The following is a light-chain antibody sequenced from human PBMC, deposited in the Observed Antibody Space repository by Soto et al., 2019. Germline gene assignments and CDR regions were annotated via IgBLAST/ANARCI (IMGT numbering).Light chain of an antibody. Sequence: EIVLTQSPGTLSLSPWERATLSCRASQSVSSSYLAWYQQKPGQAPRLLIYGASNRATGIPDRFSGSGSGTDFTLTISRLEPEDFAVYYCQYYGNSPLTFGQGTKVDIK. CDR3: QYYGNSPLT. J-gene: IGKJ1*01. CDR2: GAS. CDR1: QSVSSSY. V-gene: IGKV3-20*01.